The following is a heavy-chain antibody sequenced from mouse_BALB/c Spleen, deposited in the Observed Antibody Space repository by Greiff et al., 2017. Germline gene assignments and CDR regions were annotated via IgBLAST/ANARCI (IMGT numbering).Heavy chain of an antibody. V-gene: IGHV5-9-4*01. J-gene: IGHJ3*01. D-gene: IGHD2-4*01. CDR2: ISSGGSYT. CDR1: GFTFSSYA. CDR3: ASGGLRRGFAD. Sequence: EVKLVESGGGLVKPGGSLKLSCAASGFTFSSYAMSWVRQSPEKRLEWVAEISSGGSYTYYPDTVTGRFTISRDNAKNTLYLEMSSLRSEDTAMYYCASGGLRRGFADWGQGTLVTVSA.